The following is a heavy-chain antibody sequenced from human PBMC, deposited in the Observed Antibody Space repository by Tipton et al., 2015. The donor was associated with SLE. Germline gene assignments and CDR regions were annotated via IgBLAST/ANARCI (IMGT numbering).Heavy chain of an antibody. CDR2: ISSSGSTI. V-gene: IGHV3-48*03. J-gene: IGHJ4*02. CDR1: GFTFSSYE. Sequence: SLRLSCAASGFTFSSYEMNWVRQAPGKGLEWVSYISSSGSTIYYADSVKGRFTISRDNARNSLYLQMNSLRAEDTAVYYCARDTTVTPFDYWGQGTLVTVSS. CDR3: ARDTTVTPFDY. D-gene: IGHD4-17*01.